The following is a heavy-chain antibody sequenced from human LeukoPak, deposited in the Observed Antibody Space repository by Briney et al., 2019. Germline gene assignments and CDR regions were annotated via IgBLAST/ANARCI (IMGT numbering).Heavy chain of an antibody. Sequence: SETLSLTCTVSGGSISSYYWSWIRQPPGKGLEWIGYIYYSGSTNYNPSLKSRVTISVDTSKNQFSLKLSSVTAADTAVYYCARVQIVVVPAVKRVMGYYFDYWGQGTLVTVSS. CDR3: ARVQIVVVPAVKRVMGYYFDY. CDR1: GGSISSYY. J-gene: IGHJ4*02. CDR2: IYYSGST. D-gene: IGHD2-2*01. V-gene: IGHV4-59*01.